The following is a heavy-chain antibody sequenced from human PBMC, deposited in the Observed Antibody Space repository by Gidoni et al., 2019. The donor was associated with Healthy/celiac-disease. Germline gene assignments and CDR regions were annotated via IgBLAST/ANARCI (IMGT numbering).Heavy chain of an antibody. CDR2: ISSSSSTI. J-gene: IGHJ4*02. V-gene: IGHV3-48*02. Sequence: EVQLVESGGGLVQPGGSLGLSCAASGFTFSSYSMNWVRQAPGKGREWVSYISSSSSTIYYADSVKGRFTISRDNAKNSLYLQMNSLRDEDTAVYYCARAVRGASIVVVTAIPYYFDYWGQGTLVTVSS. CDR3: ARAVRGASIVVVTAIPYYFDY. CDR1: GFTFSSYS. D-gene: IGHD2-21*02.